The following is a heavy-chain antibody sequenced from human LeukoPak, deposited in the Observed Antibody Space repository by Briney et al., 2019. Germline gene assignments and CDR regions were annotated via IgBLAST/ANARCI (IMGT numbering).Heavy chain of an antibody. Sequence: GGSLRLSCAASGFTFSSYAMHWVRQAPGEGLEWVAVISYDGSNKYYADSVKGRFTISRDSSKNTLYLQMNSLRAEDTAVYYCARDQIAVAGTFDYWGQGTLVTVSS. V-gene: IGHV3-30-3*01. J-gene: IGHJ4*02. D-gene: IGHD6-19*01. CDR2: ISYDGSNK. CDR1: GFTFSSYA. CDR3: ARDQIAVAGTFDY.